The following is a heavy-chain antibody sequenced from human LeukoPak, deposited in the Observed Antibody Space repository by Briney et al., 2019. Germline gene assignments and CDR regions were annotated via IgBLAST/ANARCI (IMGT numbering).Heavy chain of an antibody. CDR1: GFTCTSYW. V-gene: IGHV3-7*03. D-gene: IGHD2-15*01. CDR3: AFMIGYCSGGSCYWYCDY. CDR2: INRDGTEK. Sequence: GGSLRLSCAASGFTCTSYWMNWVRQAPGKGLEWVASINRDGTEKYYVDCAKGRFTISRDNAKNSLYLQMNSLRAEDTAVYYCAFMIGYCSGGSCYWYCDYWGQGTLVTVSS. J-gene: IGHJ4*02.